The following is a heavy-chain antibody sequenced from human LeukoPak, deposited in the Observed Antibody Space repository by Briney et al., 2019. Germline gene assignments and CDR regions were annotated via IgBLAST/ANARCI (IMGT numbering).Heavy chain of an antibody. V-gene: IGHV4-39*07. Sequence: SETLSLTCTVSGGSISSSSYYWGWIRQPPGKGLEWIGSIYYSGSTYYNPSLKSRVTISVDTSKNQFSLKLSSVTAADTAVYYCARDSPITMIAFDYWGQGTLVTVSS. D-gene: IGHD3-22*01. CDR2: IYYSGST. J-gene: IGHJ4*02. CDR1: GGSISSSSYY. CDR3: ARDSPITMIAFDY.